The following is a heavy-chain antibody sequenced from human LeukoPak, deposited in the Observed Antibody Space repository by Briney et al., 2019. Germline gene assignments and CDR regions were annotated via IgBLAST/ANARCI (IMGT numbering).Heavy chain of an antibody. V-gene: IGHV3-21*01. D-gene: IGHD3-16*02. CDR2: ISSSSDYR. CDR3: ASRSEFDY. J-gene: IGHJ4*02. Sequence: GESLRLSCAASGFTFNSHSMNWVRQTPGKGLEWVSSISSSSDYRDYADSVKGRFTISRDNAKNSLCLQMNSLRVEDTAVYYCASRSEFDYWGQGTLVTVSS. CDR1: GFTFNSHS.